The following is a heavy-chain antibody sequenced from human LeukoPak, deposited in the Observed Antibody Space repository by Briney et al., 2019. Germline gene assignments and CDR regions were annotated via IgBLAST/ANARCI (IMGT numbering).Heavy chain of an antibody. J-gene: IGHJ4*02. Sequence: SETLSLTCAVYGGSFSGYYWSWIRQPPGKGLEWIGEINHSGSTNYNPSLKSRVTISVDTSKNQFSLKLSSVTAADTAVYYCARGRFNYDILTGYRYFDYWGQGTLVTVSS. CDR1: GGSFSGYY. D-gene: IGHD3-9*01. V-gene: IGHV4-34*01. CDR3: ARGRFNYDILTGYRYFDY. CDR2: INHSGST.